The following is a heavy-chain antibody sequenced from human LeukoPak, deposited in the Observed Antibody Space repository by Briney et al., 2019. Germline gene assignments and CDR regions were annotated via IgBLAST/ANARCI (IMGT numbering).Heavy chain of an antibody. CDR3: ARGEMATGSFDY. V-gene: IGHV1-69*05. J-gene: IGHJ4*02. D-gene: IGHD5-24*01. CDR1: GGTFSSYA. CDR2: FIPIFGTA. Sequence: ASVKVSCKASGGTFSSYAISRVRQAPGQGLEWMGGFIPIFGTANYAQKFQGRVTITTDESTSTAYMELSSLRSEDTAVYYCARGEMATGSFDYWGQGTLVTVSS.